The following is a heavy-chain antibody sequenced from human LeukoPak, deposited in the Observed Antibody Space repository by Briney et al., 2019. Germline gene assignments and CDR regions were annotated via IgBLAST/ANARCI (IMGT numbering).Heavy chain of an antibody. CDR3: AKVSGSYYFDY. CDR1: GFTFSNYA. J-gene: IGHJ4*02. D-gene: IGHD3-10*01. V-gene: IGHV3-23*01. CDR2: ISGSGGST. Sequence: GGSLRLSCAASGFTFSNYAMSWVHQAPGKGLEWVSAISGSGGSTYYADSVKGRFTISRDNSKNTLYLQMNSLRAEDTAVYYCAKVSGSYYFDYWGQGTLVTVSS.